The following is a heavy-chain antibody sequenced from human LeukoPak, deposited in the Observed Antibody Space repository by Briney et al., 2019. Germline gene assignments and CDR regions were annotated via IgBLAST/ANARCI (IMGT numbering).Heavy chain of an antibody. CDR1: GFTFSDHY. D-gene: IGHD3-10*01. Sequence: PGGSLRLSCAASGFTFSDHYMDWVRQAPGKGLEWVGRTRNKANSYTTEYAASVKGRFTISRDDSKNSLDLQMNSLSAEDTGIFIRGGDNWFDPWGQGTLVTVSS. J-gene: IGHJ5*02. CDR2: TRNKANSYTT. V-gene: IGHV3-72*01. CDR3: GGDNWFDP.